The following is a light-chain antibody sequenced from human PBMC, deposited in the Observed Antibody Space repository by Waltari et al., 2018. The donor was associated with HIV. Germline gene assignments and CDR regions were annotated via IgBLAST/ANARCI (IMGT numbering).Light chain of an antibody. CDR1: SSNIGSNT. CDR3: ATWDDSLNAFV. J-gene: IGLJ1*01. V-gene: IGLV1-44*01. Sequence: QSVLTQPPSASETPGQRVTISCSGSSSNIGSNTVNWYQQLTGTAPKLLTYSNNQLPSGVPDRFSGTKSGTSASLAISGLQSDDEADYYCATWDDSLNAFVFGTGTKVTVL. CDR2: SNN.